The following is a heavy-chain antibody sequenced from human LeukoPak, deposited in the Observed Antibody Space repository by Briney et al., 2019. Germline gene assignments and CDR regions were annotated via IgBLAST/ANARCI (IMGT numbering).Heavy chain of an antibody. J-gene: IGHJ4*02. CDR3: ARDVGEYCSSTNCYASHY. V-gene: IGHV1-2*02. D-gene: IGHD2-2*01. Sequence: ASVKVSCKASGYTFTGYYIHWVRQAPGQGLEWMGWIDPHSGGTNYAQKFQGGVTMTRDTSITTAYMELSSLRSDDTAVYYCARDVGEYCSSTNCYASHYWGQGTLVTVSS. CDR2: IDPHSGGT. CDR1: GYTFTGYY.